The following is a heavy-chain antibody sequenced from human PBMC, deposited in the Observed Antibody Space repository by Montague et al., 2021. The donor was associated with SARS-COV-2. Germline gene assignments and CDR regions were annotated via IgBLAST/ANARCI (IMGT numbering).Heavy chain of an antibody. J-gene: IGHJ6*02. V-gene: IGHV4-39*07. CDR3: ARDATVTTFYYYGMDV. D-gene: IGHD4-17*01. Sequence: SETLSLTCTVSGGSISSSYYWGWIRQPPGKGLEWIGSIYYSGSTXHNQSLKSRVTISVDTSKNQFSLKLSSVTAADTAVYYCARDATVTTFYYYGMDVWGQGTTVTVSS. CDR1: GGSISSSYY. CDR2: IYYSGST.